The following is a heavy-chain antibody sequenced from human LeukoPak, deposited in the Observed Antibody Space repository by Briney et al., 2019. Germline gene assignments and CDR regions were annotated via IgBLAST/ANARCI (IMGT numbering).Heavy chain of an antibody. D-gene: IGHD5-18*01. CDR3: VRTDTARGEYYFAY. J-gene: IGHJ4*02. CDR1: GGSISSGGYY. V-gene: IGHV4-31*03. CDR2: IYYSGST. Sequence: SETLSLTCTVSGGSISSGGYYWSWLRQHPGKGLEWIVYIYYSGSTYYNPSLKSRVTISVDTSKNQFSLKLSSVTGADTAVYYCVRTDTARGEYYFAYWGQGTLVTVSS.